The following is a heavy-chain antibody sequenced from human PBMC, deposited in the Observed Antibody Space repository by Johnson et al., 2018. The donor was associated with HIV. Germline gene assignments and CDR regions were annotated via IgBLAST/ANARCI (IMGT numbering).Heavy chain of an antibody. CDR1: GFTFDDYA. CDR2: ISWNSGSI. Sequence: EVQLLESGGGLVQPGRSLRLSCAASGFTFDDYAMHWVRQAPGQGLEWVSGISWNSGSIGYAGSVKGRFTISRDNAKNSLYLQMNSLRAEDTALYYCAKDPNWNYVGYAFDIWGQGTMVTVSS. J-gene: IGHJ3*02. CDR3: AKDPNWNYVGYAFDI. D-gene: IGHD1-7*01. V-gene: IGHV3-9*01.